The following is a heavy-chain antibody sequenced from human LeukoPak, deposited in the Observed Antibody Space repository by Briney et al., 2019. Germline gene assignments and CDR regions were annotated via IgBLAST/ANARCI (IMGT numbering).Heavy chain of an antibody. CDR2: ITSSLSYI. D-gene: IGHD1-7*01. Sequence: PGGSLRLSCAASGFTFKSYPMNWVRQAPGKGLEWVSSITSSLSYISYADSVKGRFTISRDNAKNSLSLQMNSLRAEDTAVYYCASCRWNYHYFQSWGQGTLVTVSS. J-gene: IGHJ4*02. CDR3: ASCRWNYHYFQS. CDR1: GFTFKSYP. V-gene: IGHV3-21*01.